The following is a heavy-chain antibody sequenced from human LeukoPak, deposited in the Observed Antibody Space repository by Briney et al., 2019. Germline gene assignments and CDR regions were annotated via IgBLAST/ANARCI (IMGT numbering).Heavy chain of an antibody. CDR3: TSGYAGNSDYYYYMDV. CDR1: GFTFSGSA. Sequence: GGSLRLSCTASGFTFSGSALHWVRQPSGKGLEWIARIRRKGNNYVTAYAASVRGRFTISRDDSETTTFLQMNSLKIEDTALYYCTSGYAGNSDYYYYMDVWGKGTTVAVSS. J-gene: IGHJ6*03. V-gene: IGHV3-73*01. CDR2: IRRKGNNYVT. D-gene: IGHD2-2*01.